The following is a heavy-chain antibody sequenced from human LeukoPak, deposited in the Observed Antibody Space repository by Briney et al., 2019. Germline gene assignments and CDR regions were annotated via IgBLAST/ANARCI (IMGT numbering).Heavy chain of an antibody. CDR2: IYASGST. J-gene: IGHJ4*02. V-gene: IGHV4-4*07. CDR1: GGSISGYS. CDR3: ARRRSIMYDGNYFDY. D-gene: IGHD2-8*01. Sequence: TSETLSLTCTVSGGSISGYSWSWIRQPAGKGLEWIGRIYASGSTIYNPSLKSRVTISVDTSKNQFSLKLSSVTAADTAVYYCARRRSIMYDGNYFDYWGQGTLVTVSS.